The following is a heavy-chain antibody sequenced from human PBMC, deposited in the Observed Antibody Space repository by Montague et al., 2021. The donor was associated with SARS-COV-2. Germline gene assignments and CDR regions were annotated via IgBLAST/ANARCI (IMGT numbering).Heavy chain of an antibody. Sequence: TLSLTCTVSGDSISSGDYHWSWVRQPAGKGLEWIGYIYTLGSTSYNPSLKSRVTISMDTSKNQLSLKLSSVTAADTAVYHCARTPYRTTYLNGMDVWGQGTTVTVSS. D-gene: IGHD1-14*01. CDR3: ARTPYRTTYLNGMDV. J-gene: IGHJ6*02. CDR2: IYTLGST. CDR1: GDSISSGDYH. V-gene: IGHV4-61*09.